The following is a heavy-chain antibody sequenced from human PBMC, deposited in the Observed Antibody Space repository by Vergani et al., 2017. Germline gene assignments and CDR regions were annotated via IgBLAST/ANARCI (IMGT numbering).Heavy chain of an antibody. V-gene: IGHV3-9*01. CDR1: GFTFSSYG. Sequence: VQLVESGGGVVQPGRSLRLSCAASGFTFSSYGMHWVRQAPGKGLEWVSGISWNSGSIGYADSVKGRFTISRDNAKNSLYLQMNSLRAEDTALYYCAKGIGHSIPDGGDYWGQGTLVTVSS. CDR2: ISWNSGSI. J-gene: IGHJ4*02. D-gene: IGHD2-15*01. CDR3: AKGIGHSIPDGGDY.